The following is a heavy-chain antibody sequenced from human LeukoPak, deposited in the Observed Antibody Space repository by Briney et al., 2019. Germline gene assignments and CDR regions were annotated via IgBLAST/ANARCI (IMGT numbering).Heavy chain of an antibody. V-gene: IGHV1-18*01. J-gene: IGHJ4*02. D-gene: IGHD1-26*01. Sequence: ASVKDSCKASGYTFTSYGTSWVRPTPGQGRERMGWICAYNGNTIYAQKLQGRVTMTTDTSTSTAYMELRSLRSDDTAVYYCARGLVGASPREFYFDYWGQGTLVTVSS. CDR3: ARGLVGASPREFYFDY. CDR1: GYTFTSYG. CDR2: ICAYNGNT.